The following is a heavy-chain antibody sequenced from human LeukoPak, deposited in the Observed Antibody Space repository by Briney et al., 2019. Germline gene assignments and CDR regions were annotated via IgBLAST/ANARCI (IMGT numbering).Heavy chain of an antibody. D-gene: IGHD2-2*01. Sequence: GGSLRLSCAASGFTFSSYAMSWVRQAPGKGLEWVSAISGSGGSTYYADSVKGRFTISRDNSKNTLYLQMNSLRAEDTAVYYCAKERFCSSTSCPWYFDYWGQGTLVTVSS. CDR3: AKERFCSSTSCPWYFDY. V-gene: IGHV3-23*01. CDR2: ISGSGGST. CDR1: GFTFSSYA. J-gene: IGHJ4*02.